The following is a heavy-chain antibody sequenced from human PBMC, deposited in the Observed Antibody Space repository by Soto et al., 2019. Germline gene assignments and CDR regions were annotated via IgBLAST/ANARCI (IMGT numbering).Heavy chain of an antibody. Sequence: PSVTLSLTCTIPGASLRATGHFLTWIRQRPGSGLEWIGDTSYGGAPFYSPSLQSRISISVDRSKTSLSMPLNSVTAVETAVYTRATDTGVPPFKKCDTRGNGTAVTLSS. D-gene: IGHD2-15*01. V-gene: IGHV4-31*03. CDR3: ATDTGVPPFKKCDT. CDR2: TSYGGAP. CDR1: GASLRATGHF. J-gene: IGHJ6*03.